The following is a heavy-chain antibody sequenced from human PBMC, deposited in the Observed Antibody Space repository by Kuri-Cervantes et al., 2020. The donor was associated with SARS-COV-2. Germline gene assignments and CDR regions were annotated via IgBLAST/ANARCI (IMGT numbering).Heavy chain of an antibody. CDR2: IYSGGST. CDR1: GFTVSSNY. V-gene: IGHV3-53*01. Sequence: GESLKISCAASGFTVSSNYMSWVRQAPGKGLEWVSVIYSGGSTYYADSVKGRFTISRDNSKNTLYLQMNSLRAEDTAVYYCAKDLGRPNWFDPWGQGTLVTVSS. CDR3: AKDLGRPNWFDP. J-gene: IGHJ5*02.